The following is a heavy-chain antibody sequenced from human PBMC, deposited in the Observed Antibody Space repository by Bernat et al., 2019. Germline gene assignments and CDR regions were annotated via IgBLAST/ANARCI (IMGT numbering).Heavy chain of an antibody. V-gene: IGHV4-39*01. J-gene: IGHJ4*02. CDR1: GGSISSSSYY. CDR2: IYYSGST. D-gene: IGHD6-19*01. CDR3: ARQSGIAVLFDY. Sequence: QLQLQESGPGLVKPSETLSLTCTVSGGSISSSSYYWGWIRQPPGKGLEWIGSIYYSGSTYYNPSLKSQVTISVDTSKNQFSLKLSSVTAADTAVYYCARQSGIAVLFDYWGQGTLVTVSS.